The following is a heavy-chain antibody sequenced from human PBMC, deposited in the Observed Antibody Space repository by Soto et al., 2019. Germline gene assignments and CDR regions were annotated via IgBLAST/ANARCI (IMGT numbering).Heavy chain of an antibody. D-gene: IGHD3-9*01. J-gene: IGHJ5*02. CDR3: AKDGNPIPYLTGYYRLGWFDP. Sequence: EVNLLESGGGLVQPGGSMRLSCEASGFPFWTYSMSWVRQAPRKGLEWVSGISGSGTATYYTDSVKGRFTVSRDNSKNTLYLQMNSLRAEDTAVYYCAKDGNPIPYLTGYYRLGWFDPWGQGTLVTVSS. CDR2: ISGSGTAT. V-gene: IGHV3-23*01. CDR1: GFPFWTYS.